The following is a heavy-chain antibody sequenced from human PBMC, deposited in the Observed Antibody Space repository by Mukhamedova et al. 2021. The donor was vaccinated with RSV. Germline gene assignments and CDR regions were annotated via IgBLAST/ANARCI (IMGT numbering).Heavy chain of an antibody. CDR3: ARGLGWLSYFDY. J-gene: IGHJ4*02. CDR2: VYYSGST. Sequence: EWIGYVYYSGSTMYNPSLKSRVTISVDTSKNQFSLKLSSVTAADTAVYYCARGLGWLSYFDYWGQGTPVTVSS. D-gene: IGHD3/OR15-3a*01. V-gene: IGHV4-59*09.